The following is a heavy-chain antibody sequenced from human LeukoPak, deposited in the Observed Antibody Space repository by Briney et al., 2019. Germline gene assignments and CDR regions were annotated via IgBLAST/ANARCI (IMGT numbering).Heavy chain of an antibody. CDR2: ISGSGYNS. J-gene: IGHJ3*02. CDR3: AKWMVRRDFWSGAFDI. CDR1: GFTFSSYA. V-gene: IGHV3-23*01. Sequence: GGSLRLSCAASGFTFSSYAMTWVRQAPGKGLEWVSAISGSGYNSYYADSVKGRFTVSRDNSKNTLFLQMNSLRGEDTAIYYCAKWMVRRDFWSGAFDIWGQGTMVTV. D-gene: IGHD3-3*01.